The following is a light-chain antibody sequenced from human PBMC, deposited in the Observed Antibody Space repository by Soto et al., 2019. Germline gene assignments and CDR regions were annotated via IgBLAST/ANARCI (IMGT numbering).Light chain of an antibody. J-gene: IGKJ1*01. V-gene: IGKV3-15*01. CDR1: QSVSSY. Sequence: EIVLTQSPATLSLSPGERATLSCRASQSVSSYLAWYQQRPGQVPRLLIYDTSTRAPGISARFSGSGSGTEFTLTISSLQSEDFAVYYCQEYIQWPPGMFGPGTKVDI. CDR2: DTS. CDR3: QEYIQWPPGM.